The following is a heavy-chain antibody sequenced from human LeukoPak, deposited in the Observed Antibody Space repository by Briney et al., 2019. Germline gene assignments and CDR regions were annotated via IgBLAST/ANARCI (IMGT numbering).Heavy chain of an antibody. CDR1: GYSFTTYW. CDR2: IYPGDSDT. Sequence: GESLKISCKGSGYSFTTYWIGWVRQMPGKGLERMGIIYPGDSDTRYSPSFQGQVTFSADKSITTAYLQWSSLKASDTAMYYCARLVAVAGLSWYFDYWGQGALVTVSS. CDR3: ARLVAVAGLSWYFDY. V-gene: IGHV5-51*01. J-gene: IGHJ4*02. D-gene: IGHD6-19*01.